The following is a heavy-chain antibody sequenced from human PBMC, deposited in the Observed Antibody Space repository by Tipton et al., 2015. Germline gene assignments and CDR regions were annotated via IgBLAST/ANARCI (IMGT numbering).Heavy chain of an antibody. D-gene: IGHD3-10*01. V-gene: IGHV6-1*01. CDR1: GDSVSSNSDA. J-gene: IGHJ3*02. CDR3: ARGPDGGAFDI. CDR2: TYYRSRWYN. Sequence: PGLVKPSQTLSLTCAISGDSVSSNSDAWNWIRQSPSRGLEWLGRTYYRSRWYNDYAVSVKSRITITPDTSKNQFSLQLNSVIPEDTATYYCARGPDGGAFDIWGQGTMVTVSS.